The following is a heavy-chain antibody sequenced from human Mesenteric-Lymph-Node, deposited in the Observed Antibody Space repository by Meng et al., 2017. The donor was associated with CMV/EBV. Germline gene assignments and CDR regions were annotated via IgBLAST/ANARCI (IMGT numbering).Heavy chain of an antibody. CDR3: ARDLSDQWGNYFDS. J-gene: IGHJ4*02. D-gene: IGHD1-26*01. CDR2: IYAGGKT. Sequence: GESLKISCAGSGIIVTDNYMSWVRQAPGKGLEWVSNIYAGGKTEYADSVKGRFSISRDSSENTVYLQMNSLSPEDTAVYLCARDLSDQWGNYFDSWGQGTLVTVSS. V-gene: IGHV3-53*05. CDR1: GIIVTDNY.